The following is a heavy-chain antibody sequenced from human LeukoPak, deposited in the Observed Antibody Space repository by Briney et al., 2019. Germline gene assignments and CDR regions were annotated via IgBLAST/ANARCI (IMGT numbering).Heavy chain of an antibody. CDR3: ARVEQLVQISDY. Sequence: GSSVKVSCKASGGTFSSYAISWVRQAPGQGLEWMGGIIPIFGTANYAQKFQGRVTITADESTSTAYMELSSLRSEDTAVYYCARVEQLVQISDYWGQGTLVTVSS. V-gene: IGHV1-69*13. CDR1: GGTFSSYA. J-gene: IGHJ4*02. CDR2: IIPIFGTA. D-gene: IGHD6-6*01.